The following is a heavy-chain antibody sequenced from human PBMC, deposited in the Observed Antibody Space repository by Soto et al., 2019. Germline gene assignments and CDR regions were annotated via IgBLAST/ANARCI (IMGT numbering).Heavy chain of an antibody. Sequence: PSETLSLTCTVSGASISTYYWSWVRQPPGKGLEWIGYIHDSGSTYYNPSLKSRVTISVDTSKNQFSLKLSSVTAADTAVYYCASPKIAFYNWLDPWGQGTLVTVSS. CDR2: IHDSGST. D-gene: IGHD3-3*02. CDR1: GASISTYY. V-gene: IGHV4-4*08. J-gene: IGHJ5*02. CDR3: ASPKIAFYNWLDP.